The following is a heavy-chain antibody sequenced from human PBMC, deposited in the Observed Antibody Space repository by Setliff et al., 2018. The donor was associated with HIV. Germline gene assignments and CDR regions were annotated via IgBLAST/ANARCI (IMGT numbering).Heavy chain of an antibody. CDR3: AKAPSSWPAEYFQH. CDR2: ISGSGGST. Sequence: GESLKISCAASGFTFSSYAMSWVRQAPGKGLEWVSAISGSGGSTYHADSVKGRFTISRDNSKNTLYLQMNSLRAEDTAVYYCAKAPSSWPAEYFQHWGQGTLVTVSS. J-gene: IGHJ1*01. CDR1: GFTFSSYA. D-gene: IGHD6-13*01. V-gene: IGHV3-23*01.